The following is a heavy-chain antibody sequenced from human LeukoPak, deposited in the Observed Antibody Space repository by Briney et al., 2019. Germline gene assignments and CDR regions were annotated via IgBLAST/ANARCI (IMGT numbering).Heavy chain of an antibody. J-gene: IGHJ3*02. V-gene: IGHV4-4*07. Sequence: PSETLSLTCTVSGGSISSYYWSWIRQPGGKGLEWIGRIYTSGSTKYNPSLKSRVTMSVDTSKNQFSLKLSSVTAADTAVYYCARDLPYSSGWYGGRDAFDIWGPGTMVTVSS. CDR1: GGSISSYY. CDR3: ARDLPYSSGWYGGRDAFDI. CDR2: IYTSGST. D-gene: IGHD6-19*01.